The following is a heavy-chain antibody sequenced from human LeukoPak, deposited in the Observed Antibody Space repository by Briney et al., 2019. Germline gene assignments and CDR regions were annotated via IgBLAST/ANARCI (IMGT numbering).Heavy chain of an antibody. V-gene: IGHV3-11*05. D-gene: IGHD1-26*01. Sequence: GGSLRLSCAASGFTFSDYYTAWIRQAPGKGLECVSYISSNSDYTNYPDSVKGRFTISRDNAKNSLYLQMNSLRAEDTALYYCARVKVGTTNRFDYWGQGTLVTVSS. CDR3: ARVKVGTTNRFDY. J-gene: IGHJ4*02. CDR2: ISSNSDYT. CDR1: GFTFSDYY.